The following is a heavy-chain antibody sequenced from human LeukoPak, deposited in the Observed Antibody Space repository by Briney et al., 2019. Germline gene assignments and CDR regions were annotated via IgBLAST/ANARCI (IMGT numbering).Heavy chain of an antibody. CDR1: GGTFSSYA. Sequence: SVKVSCKASGGTFSSYAISWVRQAPGQGLEWMEGIIPIFGTANYAQKFQGRVTITADESTSTAYMELSSLRSEDTAVYYCARTTGRIQLWLLSRADDAFDIWGQGTMVTVSS. CDR2: IIPIFGTA. J-gene: IGHJ3*02. D-gene: IGHD5-18*01. V-gene: IGHV1-69*13. CDR3: ARTTGRIQLWLLSRADDAFDI.